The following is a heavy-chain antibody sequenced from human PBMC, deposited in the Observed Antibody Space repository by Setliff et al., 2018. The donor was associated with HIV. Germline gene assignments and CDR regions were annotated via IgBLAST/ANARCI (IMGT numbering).Heavy chain of an antibody. Sequence: SETLSLTCSVSGDSINSGGVCWAWIRQPPGRDLEWVGRVYSSGNTNYNPSFKSRVTMSVDTSKNQFSLNLNSVTAADTAVYYCARGAGCLGNDCDAYFGPWGQGILVTVSS. V-gene: IGHV4-61*08. D-gene: IGHD2-21*01. CDR2: VYSSGNT. J-gene: IGHJ5*02. CDR1: GDSINSGGVC. CDR3: ARGAGCLGNDCDAYFGP.